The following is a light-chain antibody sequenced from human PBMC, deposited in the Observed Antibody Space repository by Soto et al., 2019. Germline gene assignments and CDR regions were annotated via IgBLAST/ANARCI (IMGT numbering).Light chain of an antibody. Sequence: QSVLTQPPSASGTPGQRVTISCSGSSSNIGSNYVYWHQQLPGTAPKLLIYRNNQRPSGVPDRFSGSKSGTSASLAISVLRSEDEADYYCAAWDDSLSGHVVFGGGTKLTVL. CDR3: AAWDDSLSGHVV. J-gene: IGLJ2*01. CDR2: RNN. V-gene: IGLV1-47*01. CDR1: SSNIGSNY.